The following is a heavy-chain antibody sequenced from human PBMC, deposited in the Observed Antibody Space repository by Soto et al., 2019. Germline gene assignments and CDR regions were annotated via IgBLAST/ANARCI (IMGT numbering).Heavy chain of an antibody. CDR2: IYYSGST. CDR1: GGSISSYY. J-gene: IGHJ5*02. D-gene: IGHD2-15*01. V-gene: IGHV4-59*08. CDR3: ARSRGYCSGGSCSNWFDP. Sequence: SETLSLTCTVSGGSISSYYWSWIRQPPGKGLEWIGYIYYSGSTNYNPSLKSRVTISVDTSKNQFSLKLSSVTAADTAVFYCARSRGYCSGGSCSNWFDPWGQGTLVTVSS.